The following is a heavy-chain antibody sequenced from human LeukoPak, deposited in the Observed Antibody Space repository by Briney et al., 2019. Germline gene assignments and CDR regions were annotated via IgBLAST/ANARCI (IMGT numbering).Heavy chain of an antibody. CDR3: ARHSGSYYIPDLDY. V-gene: IGHV3-23*01. J-gene: IGHJ4*02. D-gene: IGHD3-10*01. CDR2: ISGSDGST. Sequence: PGGSLRLSCAASGFTFSSYAMTWVRQAPGKGLEWVSVISGSDGSTDYADSVKGRFTISRDNSKNTLFLQMNSLRAEDTAVYYCARHSGSYYIPDLDYWGQGTLVTVSS. CDR1: GFTFSSYA.